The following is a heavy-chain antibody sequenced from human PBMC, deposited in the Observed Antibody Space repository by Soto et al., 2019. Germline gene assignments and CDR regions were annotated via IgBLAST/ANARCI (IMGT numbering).Heavy chain of an antibody. J-gene: IGHJ4*02. V-gene: IGHV1-46*03. CDR1: GYTFRNNY. Sequence: GASVKVSCKASGYTFRNNYMHWVRQAPGQGLEWMGIINPSGGTTSYAQKFQGRVTMTRDTSTSTVYMEVSSLRSEDTAVYSCARGATGTTTYFDYWGQGTPVTVSS. CDR2: INPSGGTT. D-gene: IGHD1-7*01. CDR3: ARGATGTTTYFDY.